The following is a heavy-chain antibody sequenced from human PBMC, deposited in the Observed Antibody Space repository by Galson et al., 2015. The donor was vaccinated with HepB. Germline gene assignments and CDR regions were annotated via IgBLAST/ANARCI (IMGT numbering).Heavy chain of an antibody. J-gene: IGHJ4*02. CDR1: GGTFSSYA. CDR3: ARVKGSSYYDSSGYLYYFDY. D-gene: IGHD3-22*01. CDR2: IIPIFGTA. V-gene: IGHV1-69*01. Sequence: SCKASGGTFSSYAISWVRQAPGQGLEWMGGIIPIFGTANYAQKFQGRVTITADESTSTAYMELSSLRSEDTAVYYCARVKGSSYYDSSGYLYYFDYWGQGTLVTVSS.